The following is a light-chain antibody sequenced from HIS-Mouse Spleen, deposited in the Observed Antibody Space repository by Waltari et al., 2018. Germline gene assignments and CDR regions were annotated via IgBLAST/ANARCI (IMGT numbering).Light chain of an antibody. Sequence: EIVMTQSPATLSVSPGERATLSCRASQSVSSNLAWYQQKLCQAPRLLIYGASTRATGIPARFSGSGSGTEFTLTISSLQSEDFAVYYCQQYNNWPPYTFGQGTKLEIK. CDR3: QQYNNWPPYT. CDR2: GAS. CDR1: QSVSSN. V-gene: IGKV3-15*01. J-gene: IGKJ2*01.